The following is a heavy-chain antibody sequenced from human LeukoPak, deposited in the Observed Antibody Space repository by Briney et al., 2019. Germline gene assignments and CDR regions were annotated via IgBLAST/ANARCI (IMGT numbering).Heavy chain of an antibody. CDR1: GGSFSGYY. CDR2: INHSGST. J-gene: IGHJ6*03. D-gene: IGHD5-18*01. V-gene: IGHV4-34*01. CDR3: AREAGLRGYSYCYRGVLQSYYYYMDG. Sequence: SETLSLTCAVYGGSFSGYYWSWIRQPPGKGLEWIGEINHSGSTNYNPSLKSRVTISVDTSKNQFSLKLSSVTAADTAVYYCAREAGLRGYSYCYRGVLQSYYYYMDGWGKGTTVTVSS.